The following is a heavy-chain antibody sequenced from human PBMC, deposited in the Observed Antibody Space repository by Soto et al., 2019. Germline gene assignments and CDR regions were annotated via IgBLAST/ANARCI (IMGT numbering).Heavy chain of an antibody. CDR1: GYTFTGYY. Sequence: ASVKVSCKASGYTFTGYYMHWVRQAPGQGLEWMGWINPNSGGTNYAQKFQGWVTMTRDTSISTAYMELSRLRSDDTAVYYCARDTTNSNYYDSSGYWDWGQGTLVTVSS. J-gene: IGHJ4*02. D-gene: IGHD3-22*01. V-gene: IGHV1-2*04. CDR2: INPNSGGT. CDR3: ARDTTNSNYYDSSGYWD.